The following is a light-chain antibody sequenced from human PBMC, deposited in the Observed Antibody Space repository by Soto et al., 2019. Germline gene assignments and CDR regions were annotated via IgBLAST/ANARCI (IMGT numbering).Light chain of an antibody. V-gene: IGLV2-14*02. CDR2: NVR. CDR3: TSSTSDSLYV. CDR1: SSDVGSYNL. J-gene: IGLJ1*01. Sequence: QSALTQPASVSGSPGQSITISCTGTSSDVGSYNLVSWYQQHPGKAPKLMIYNVRIRPSGVSNRFSGSKSGNTASLTISGLQAEDEADYFCTSSTSDSLYVFGTGTKLTVL.